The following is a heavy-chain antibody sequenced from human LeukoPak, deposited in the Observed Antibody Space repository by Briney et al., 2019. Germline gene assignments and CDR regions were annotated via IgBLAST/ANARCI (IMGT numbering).Heavy chain of an antibody. Sequence: PGGSLRLSCAASGFSFSNYWMSWVRQAPWKGLEWVANIKQDGSEKYYVDSVKGRFTISRDNAKNSLFLQMNSLRAEDTAVYYCARDQWQWLGHFDFWGQGTLVTVSS. J-gene: IGHJ4*02. CDR3: ARDQWQWLGHFDF. V-gene: IGHV3-7*04. CDR1: GFSFSNYW. D-gene: IGHD6-19*01. CDR2: IKQDGSEK.